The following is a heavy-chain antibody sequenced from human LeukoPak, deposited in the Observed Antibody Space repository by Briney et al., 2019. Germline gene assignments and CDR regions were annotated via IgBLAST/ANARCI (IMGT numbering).Heavy chain of an antibody. Sequence: GESLRTSCKASGYIFSTYRLAWVRHMPGKGLEWMGVIYPGDSDTTYSPSLQGQVTISVDTSLTTVYLQWSSLRPSDTAIYYCARRRYYGSGDFDLWGQGTLVTVSS. CDR1: GYIFSTYR. J-gene: IGHJ1*01. CDR3: ARRRYYGSGDFDL. V-gene: IGHV5-51*01. CDR2: IYPGDSDT. D-gene: IGHD3-10*01.